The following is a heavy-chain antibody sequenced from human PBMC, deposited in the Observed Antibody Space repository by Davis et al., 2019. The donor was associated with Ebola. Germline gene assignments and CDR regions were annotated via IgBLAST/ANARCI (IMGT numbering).Heavy chain of an antibody. V-gene: IGHV3-48*03. CDR2: INSDGTNT. CDR3: VTFASGYFLFEN. D-gene: IGHD5-12*01. J-gene: IGHJ4*02. CDR1: RFTFNDYE. Sequence: GESLKISCTASRFTFNDYEVNWVRQAPGKGLEWLSYINSDGTNTHYADSVKGRFTIFRDNAKKSLYLQMHSLSAEDTALYYCVTFASGYFLFENWGQGTPVTVSS.